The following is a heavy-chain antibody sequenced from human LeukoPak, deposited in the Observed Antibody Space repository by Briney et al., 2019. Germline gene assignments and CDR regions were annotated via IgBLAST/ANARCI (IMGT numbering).Heavy chain of an antibody. CDR2: INHSGST. CDR1: NGSFSGYY. V-gene: IGHV4-34*01. D-gene: IGHD2-15*01. J-gene: IGHJ4*02. Sequence: SETLSLTCAVYNGSFSGYYWSWIRQPPGKGLEWIGEINHSGSTHYNPSLKSRVTISVDTSKNQFSLKLSSVTAADTAVYYCARVLGYCSGGSCYGYFDYWGQGTLVTVSS. CDR3: ARVLGYCSGGSCYGYFDY.